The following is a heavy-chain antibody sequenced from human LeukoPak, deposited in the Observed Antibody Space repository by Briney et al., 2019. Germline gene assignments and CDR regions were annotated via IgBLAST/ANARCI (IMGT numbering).Heavy chain of an antibody. V-gene: IGHV3-48*03. Sequence: GGYLRLYGAATGFNFSSYEMNWIRQAPGKGLEWVSYISSSCSTIYYADSVKGRFTISRDNAKNSLYLQMNRLRAEDTAVYYCAREKALRVRGVIIRSDYWGQGTLVTVSS. J-gene: IGHJ4*02. CDR1: GFNFSSYE. CDR3: AREKALRVRGVIIRSDY. D-gene: IGHD3-10*02. CDR2: ISSSCSTI.